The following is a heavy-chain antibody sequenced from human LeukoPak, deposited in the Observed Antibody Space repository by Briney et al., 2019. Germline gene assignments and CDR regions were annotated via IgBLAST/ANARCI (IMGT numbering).Heavy chain of an antibody. CDR2: ISSSSSTI. CDR1: GFTFSSYS. V-gene: IGHV3-48*01. Sequence: SGGSLRLSCAASGFTFSSYSMNWVRQAPGKGLEWVSYISSSSSTIYYADSVKGRFTISRDNAKNSLYLQMNSLRAEDTAVYYCAREFRQEPDCSSTSCYPNWFDPWGPGTLVTVSS. CDR3: AREFRQEPDCSSTSCYPNWFDP. D-gene: IGHD2-2*01. J-gene: IGHJ5*02.